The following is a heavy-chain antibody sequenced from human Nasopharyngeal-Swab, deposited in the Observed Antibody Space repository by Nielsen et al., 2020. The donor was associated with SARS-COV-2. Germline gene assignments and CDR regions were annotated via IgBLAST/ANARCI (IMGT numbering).Heavy chain of an antibody. CDR2: ISYDGSNK. CDR1: GFTFSSYA. V-gene: IGHV3-30-3*01. Sequence: GESLKISCAASGFTFSSYAMHWVRQAPGKGLEWVAVISYDGSNKYYADSVKGRFTISRDNSKNTLYLQMNSLRAEDTAVYYCQGSGSPFDYWGQGTLVTVSS. D-gene: IGHD3-10*01. CDR3: QGSGSPFDY. J-gene: IGHJ4*02.